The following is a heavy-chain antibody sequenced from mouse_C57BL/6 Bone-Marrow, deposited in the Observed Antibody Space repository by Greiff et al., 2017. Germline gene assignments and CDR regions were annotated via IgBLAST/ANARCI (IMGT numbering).Heavy chain of an antibody. CDR1: GYSITSGYY. J-gene: IGHJ4*01. Sequence: EVQLVESGPGLVKPSQSLSLTCSVTGYSITSGYYWNWIRQFPGNKLEWVGYISYDGSNNYNPSLKNRISITRDTSKNQFFLKLNSVTTEDTATYYCARGGWLLPLYAMDYWGQGTSVTVSP. V-gene: IGHV3-6*01. D-gene: IGHD2-3*01. CDR2: ISYDGSN. CDR3: ARGGWLLPLYAMDY.